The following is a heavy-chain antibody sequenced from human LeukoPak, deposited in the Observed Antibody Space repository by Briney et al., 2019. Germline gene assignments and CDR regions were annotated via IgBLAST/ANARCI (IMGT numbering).Heavy chain of an antibody. CDR3: AKAGY. J-gene: IGHJ4*02. CDR2: IKEDGTKI. CDR1: GFTFSRDW. V-gene: IGHV3-7*01. Sequence: GGSLRLSCAASGFTFSRDWMSWVRRAPGKGPEWVANIKEDGTKIDYVDSVRGRFTISRDNAKNSLYLQMNSPRAEDTAVYYCAKAGYWGQGTLVTVSS.